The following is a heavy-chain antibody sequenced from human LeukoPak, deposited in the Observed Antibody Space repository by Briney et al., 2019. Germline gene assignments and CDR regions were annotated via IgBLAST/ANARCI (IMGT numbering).Heavy chain of an antibody. CDR3: ASPRSSSWYYFDY. D-gene: IGHD6-13*01. Sequence: GGSLRLSCAASGFTFTSYWIHWVRQAPGKGLVWVSRINSDGSRTSYADSVKGRFTISRDNAKNSLYLQMNSLRAEDTAVYYCASPRSSSWYYFDYWGQGTLVIVSS. CDR1: GFTFTSYW. J-gene: IGHJ4*02. CDR2: INSDGSRT. V-gene: IGHV3-74*01.